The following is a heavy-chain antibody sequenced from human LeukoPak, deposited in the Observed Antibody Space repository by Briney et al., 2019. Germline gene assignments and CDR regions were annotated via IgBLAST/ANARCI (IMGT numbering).Heavy chain of an antibody. CDR3: ARDGGNSGHIH. Sequence: PSETLSLTCTVSGGSISSSSYYWGWIRQPPGKGLEWIGSIYFIGITYYNPSLKSRITISVDTSKNQLSLKLNSVIAADTAVYYCARDGGNSGHIHWGQGTLVTVSS. D-gene: IGHD4-23*01. CDR1: GGSISSSSYY. J-gene: IGHJ4*02. CDR2: IYFIGIT. V-gene: IGHV4-39*07.